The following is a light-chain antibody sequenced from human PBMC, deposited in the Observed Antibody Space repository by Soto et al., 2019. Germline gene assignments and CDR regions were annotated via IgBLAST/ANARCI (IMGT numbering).Light chain of an antibody. CDR2: GAS. CDR3: QQQGSSKIT. CDR1: QTVINKY. V-gene: IGKV3-20*01. J-gene: IGKJ5*01. Sequence: EIVFTHSPGTLSLSTGERSTLSFSPSQTVINKYLAWHQQKPGQTPSLLFYGASNRATGIPDRFSVSGSGPDFTLTISRLEPEDFAVYYRQQQGSSKITFSQGTRLEI.